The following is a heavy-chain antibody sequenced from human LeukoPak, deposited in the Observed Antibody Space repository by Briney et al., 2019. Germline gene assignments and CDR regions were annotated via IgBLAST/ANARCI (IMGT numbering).Heavy chain of an antibody. CDR2: ISGSGGST. CDR1: GFSFSAYA. V-gene: IGHV3-23*01. Sequence: PGGSLRLSCAASGFSFSAYAMTWVRQTPGKGLEWVSGISGSGGSTYYADSVKGRFTISRDNSKNTLYLQMNSLTADDTAEYYCAKDAVGASIPVYYFDYWGQGSLVTVSS. D-gene: IGHD1-26*01. CDR3: AKDAVGASIPVYYFDY. J-gene: IGHJ4*02.